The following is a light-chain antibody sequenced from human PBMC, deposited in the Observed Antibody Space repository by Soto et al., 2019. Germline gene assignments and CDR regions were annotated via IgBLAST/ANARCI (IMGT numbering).Light chain of an antibody. CDR2: IAS. J-gene: IGKJ4*01. V-gene: IGKV1-9*01. CDR3: QQLAGYPLT. CDR1: XXXXXS. Sequence: IQLTQSPXXXXASVGXXVTXXXXXXXXXXXSLAWYQQKPGKAPKLLIYIASTLQNGVPSRFSGSGSGTDFTLTVTSLQPEDFATYYCQQLAGYPLTFGGGTKVEIK.